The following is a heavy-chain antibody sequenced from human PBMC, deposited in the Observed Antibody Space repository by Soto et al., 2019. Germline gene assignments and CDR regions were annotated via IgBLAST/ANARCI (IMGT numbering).Heavy chain of an antibody. CDR2: INHILST. CDR1: GGSFSGYY. Sequence: SETLSLTCAVYGGSFSGYYGSWIRQPPGNGLEFIGEINHILSTNYKPSLKSRFTISLYTSTNHFSLKLISFTAAYTSVLYCARGRRPAYYYSGMDVWGQGTTVTVSS. V-gene: IGHV4-34*01. CDR3: ARGRRPAYYYSGMDV. D-gene: IGHD6-25*01. J-gene: IGHJ6*02.